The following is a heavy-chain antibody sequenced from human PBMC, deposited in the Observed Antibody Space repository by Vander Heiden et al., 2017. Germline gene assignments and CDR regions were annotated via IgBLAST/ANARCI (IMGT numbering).Heavy chain of an antibody. D-gene: IGHD4-17*01. CDR1: GFTFSSYA. J-gene: IGHJ4*02. CDR3: AKALNPTVVTDPFDY. Sequence: EVQLLESGGGLVQPGGSLRLSCAASGFTFSSYAMSWVRQAPGKGLEWVSAISGSGGSTYYADAVKGRFTISRDNSKNTLYLQMNSLRAEDTAVYYCAKALNPTVVTDPFDYWGQGTLVTVSS. CDR2: ISGSGGST. V-gene: IGHV3-23*01.